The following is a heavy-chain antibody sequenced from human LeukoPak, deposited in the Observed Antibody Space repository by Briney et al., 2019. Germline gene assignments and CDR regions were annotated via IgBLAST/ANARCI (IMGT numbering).Heavy chain of an antibody. CDR3: ARDKRDYYDSSGRFQH. Sequence: PGRSLRLSCAASGFTFSSYAMHWVRQAPGKGLEWVAVISYDGSNKYYADSVKGRFTISRDNSKNTLYLQMNSLRAEDTAVYYCARDKRDYYDSSGRFQHWGQGTLVTVSS. V-gene: IGHV3-30-3*01. CDR2: ISYDGSNK. J-gene: IGHJ1*01. D-gene: IGHD3-22*01. CDR1: GFTFSSYA.